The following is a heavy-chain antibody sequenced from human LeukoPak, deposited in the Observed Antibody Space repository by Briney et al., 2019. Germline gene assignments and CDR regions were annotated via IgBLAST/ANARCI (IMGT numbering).Heavy chain of an antibody. D-gene: IGHD6-13*01. CDR1: GFTFSSYW. J-gene: IGHJ6*03. CDR2: IKQDGSEK. CDR3: AKYSSSWYSMRYYYYYMDV. V-gene: IGHV3-7*01. Sequence: GGSLRLSCAASGFTFSSYWMSWVRQAPGKGLERVANIKQDGSEKYYVDSVKGRFTISRDNAKNSLYLQMNSLRAEDTAVYYCAKYSSSWYSMRYYYYYMDVWGKGTTVTISS.